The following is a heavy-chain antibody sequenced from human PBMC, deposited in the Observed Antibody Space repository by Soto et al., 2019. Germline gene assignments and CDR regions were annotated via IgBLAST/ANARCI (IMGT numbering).Heavy chain of an antibody. D-gene: IGHD5-18*01. Sequence: SETLSLTCAVPSGSISSSNWWSWVRQPPGKGLEWIGEIYHSGSTNYNPSLKSRVTISVDKSKNQFSLKVSSVTAADTAVYYCARATGMAPFDYWGQGTLVTVS. CDR2: IYHSGST. CDR1: SGSISSSNW. CDR3: ARATGMAPFDY. J-gene: IGHJ4*02. V-gene: IGHV4-4*02.